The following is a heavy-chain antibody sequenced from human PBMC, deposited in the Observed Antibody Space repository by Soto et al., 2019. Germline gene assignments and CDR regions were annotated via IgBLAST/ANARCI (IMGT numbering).Heavy chain of an antibody. CDR3: ARGIFITTYYYYYYMDV. Sequence: ASVKVSCKASGYTFTSYDINWVRQATGQGLEWMGWMNPNSGNTGYAQKFQGRVTMTRNTSISTAYMELNSLRAEDTAVYYCARGIFITTYYYYYYMDVWGKGTTVTVSS. D-gene: IGHD3-22*01. J-gene: IGHJ6*03. V-gene: IGHV1-8*01. CDR1: GYTFTSYD. CDR2: MNPNSGNT.